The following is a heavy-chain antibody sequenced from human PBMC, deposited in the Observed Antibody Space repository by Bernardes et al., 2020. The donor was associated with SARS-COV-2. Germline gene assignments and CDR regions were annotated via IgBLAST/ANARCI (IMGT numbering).Heavy chain of an antibody. Sequence: TLSLTCTVSGGSISSSRYYWGWIRQTPGKGLEWIGTVYYSGTVYYNPSLRGRLTISVDTSQNQFSLKLRSVTAADTAIYYCARSVGATSSTDFWGQGTLVTVSS. J-gene: IGHJ4*02. D-gene: IGHD1-26*01. CDR2: VYYSGTV. V-gene: IGHV4-39*01. CDR3: ARSVGATSSTDF. CDR1: GGSISSSRYY.